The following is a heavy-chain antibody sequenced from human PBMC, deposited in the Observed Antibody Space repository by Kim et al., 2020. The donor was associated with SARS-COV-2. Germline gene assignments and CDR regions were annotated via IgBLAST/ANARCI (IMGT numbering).Heavy chain of an antibody. CDR3: ARGLEAEAQTYYYDSSGYYSPFYYYYGMDV. V-gene: IGHV1-69*13. D-gene: IGHD3-22*01. J-gene: IGHJ6*02. CDR1: GGTFSSYA. CDR2: IIPIFGTA. Sequence: SVKVSCKASGGTFSSYAISWVRQAPGQGLEWMGGIIPIFGTANYAQKFQGRVTITADESTSTAYMELSSLRSEDTAVYYCARGLEAEAQTYYYDSSGYYSPFYYYYGMDVWGQGTTVTVSS.